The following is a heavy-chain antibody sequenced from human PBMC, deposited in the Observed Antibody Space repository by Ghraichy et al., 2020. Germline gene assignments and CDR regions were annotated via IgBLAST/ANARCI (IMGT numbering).Heavy chain of an antibody. V-gene: IGHV3-23*01. Sequence: GESLNISCAASGINFTYFAMRWVRQAPGKGLEWVSSITSSGGNTYYADSVKGRFTISRDNSKNTLFMQMNSLRAEDTAVYYCAAHHTTPRSYSSTSWYVGDCGMDVWAQGTTVTVSS. J-gene: IGHJ6*02. CDR2: ITSSGGNT. D-gene: IGHD2-2*01. CDR1: GINFTYFA. CDR3: AAHHTTPRSYSSTSWYVGDCGMDV.